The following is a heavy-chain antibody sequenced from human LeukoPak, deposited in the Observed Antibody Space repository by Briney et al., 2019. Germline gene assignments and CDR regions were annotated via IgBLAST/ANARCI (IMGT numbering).Heavy chain of an antibody. CDR1: GFTFSSYW. CDR2: IKQDGSEK. Sequence: PSGRSLRLSCAASGFTFSSYWMSWVRQAPGKGLEWVANIKQDGSEKYYVDSVKGRFTISRDNAKNSLYLQMNSLRAEDTAVYYCAREGRIAARPFWSRDPEYYFDYWGQGTLVTVSS. V-gene: IGHV3-7*01. D-gene: IGHD6-6*01. J-gene: IGHJ4*02. CDR3: AREGRIAARPFWSRDPEYYFDY.